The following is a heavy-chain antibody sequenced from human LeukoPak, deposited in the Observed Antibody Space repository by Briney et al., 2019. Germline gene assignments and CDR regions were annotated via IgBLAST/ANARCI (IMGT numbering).Heavy chain of an antibody. J-gene: IGHJ1*01. Sequence: VASVKVSCKASGGTFSKYTISWVRQRPGQGLEWMGGITPLFGTANYAQKFQGRVTITADESASTAYMELSSLRSEDTAVYYCARDSSGIRSLIAHWGQGTLVTVSS. CDR3: ARDSSGIRSLIAH. V-gene: IGHV1-69*01. D-gene: IGHD6-13*01. CDR1: GGTFSKYT. CDR2: ITPLFGTA.